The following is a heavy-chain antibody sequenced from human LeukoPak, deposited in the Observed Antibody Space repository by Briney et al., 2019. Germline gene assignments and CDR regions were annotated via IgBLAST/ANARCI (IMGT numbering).Heavy chain of an antibody. J-gene: IGHJ4*02. CDR1: GFTFSSHN. CDR2: ITVSRSAM. V-gene: IGHV3-48*02. CDR3: ARDLGGGGVFDY. Sequence: GGSLRLSCTASGFTFSSHNVNWVRQAPGKGLEWVSSITVSRSAMYYADSVKGRFTVSRDNAKNSLYLQMNGLRDEDTAVYYCARDLGGGGVFDYWGQGTLVTVSS. D-gene: IGHD3-16*01.